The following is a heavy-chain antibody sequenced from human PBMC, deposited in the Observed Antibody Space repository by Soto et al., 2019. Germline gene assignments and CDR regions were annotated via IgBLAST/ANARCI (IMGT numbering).Heavy chain of an antibody. CDR3: ARDRGSSPRANWFDP. Sequence: PSETLSLTCTVPGGSISSHYWTWIWIRQLPGRGLEWVGYIYDSVKTKYNPSLKSRVTISVDRSKNQFSLKLSSVTAADTAVYYCARDRGSSPRANWFDPWGQGTLVTVSS. J-gene: IGHJ5*02. V-gene: IGHV4-59*11. D-gene: IGHD6-13*01. CDR2: IYDSVKT. CDR1: GGSISSHY.